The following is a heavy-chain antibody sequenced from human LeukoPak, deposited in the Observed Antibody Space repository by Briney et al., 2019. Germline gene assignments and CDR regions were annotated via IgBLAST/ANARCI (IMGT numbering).Heavy chain of an antibody. V-gene: IGHV3-9*01. CDR2: ISWNSGSI. CDR1: GFTFDDYA. Sequence: GGSLRLSCAASGFTFDDYAMHWVRQAPGKGLEWVSGISWNSGSIGYADSVEGRFTISRDNAKNSLYLQMNSLRAEDTALYYCAKGSHMTTVSSDLYYFDYWGQGTLVTVSS. D-gene: IGHD4-17*01. J-gene: IGHJ4*02. CDR3: AKGSHMTTVSSDLYYFDY.